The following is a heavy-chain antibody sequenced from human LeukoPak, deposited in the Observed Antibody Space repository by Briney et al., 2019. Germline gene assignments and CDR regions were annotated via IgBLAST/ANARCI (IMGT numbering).Heavy chain of an antibody. CDR1: GYTFTGYY. Sequence: ASVKVSCKASGYTFTGYYMHWVRQAPGQGLEWMGWINPNSGGTNYAQKFQGRVTMTRDTSISTAYMELSRLRSDDTAVYYCARYSSDHRLTRYWGQGTLVTVSS. CDR3: ARYSSDHRLTRY. CDR2: INPNSGGT. D-gene: IGHD6-19*01. J-gene: IGHJ4*02. V-gene: IGHV1-2*02.